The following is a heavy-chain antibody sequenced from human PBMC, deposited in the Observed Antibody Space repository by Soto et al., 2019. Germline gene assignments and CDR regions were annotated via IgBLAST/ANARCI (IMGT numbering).Heavy chain of an antibody. CDR3: ARDSGRLRFLEWFLQRGENYGMDV. D-gene: IGHD3-3*01. CDR1: GYTFTSYG. J-gene: IGHJ6*02. Sequence: ASVKVSCKASGYTFTSYGISWVRQAPGQGLEWMGWISAYNGNTNYAQKLQGRVIMTTDTSTSTAYMELRSLRSDDTGVYYCARDSGRLRFLEWFLQRGENYGMDVWGQGTTVTVSS. V-gene: IGHV1-18*01. CDR2: ISAYNGNT.